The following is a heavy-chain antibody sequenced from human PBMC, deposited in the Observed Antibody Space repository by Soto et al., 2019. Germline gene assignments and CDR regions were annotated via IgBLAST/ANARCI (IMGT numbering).Heavy chain of an antibody. CDR2: INPNSGGT. CDR1: GYTFTGYY. J-gene: IGHJ6*02. V-gene: IGHV1-2*02. D-gene: IGHD6-6*01. Sequence: SVKVSCKASGYTFTGYYMHWVRQAPGQGLEWMGWINPNSGGTNYAQKFQGRVTMTRDTSISTAYMELSRLRSDDTAVYYCASCSPLYERYSSSRYYYYYYGMDVWGQGTTVTVSS. CDR3: ASCSPLYERYSSSRYYYYYYGMDV.